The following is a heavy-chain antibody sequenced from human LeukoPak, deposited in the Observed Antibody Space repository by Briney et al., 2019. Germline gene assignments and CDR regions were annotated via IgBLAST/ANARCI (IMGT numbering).Heavy chain of an antibody. CDR1: GYNFPAYW. Sequence: GESLKISCKASGYNFPAYWIAWVRQMPGKGLEWMGIIYPGDSDTRYSPSFQGQVTISADKSISTAYLQWSSLKASDTAMYYCARQGGYDHTPYYFDYWGQGTLVTVSS. V-gene: IGHV5-51*01. D-gene: IGHD5-12*01. CDR2: IYPGDSDT. J-gene: IGHJ4*02. CDR3: ARQGGYDHTPYYFDY.